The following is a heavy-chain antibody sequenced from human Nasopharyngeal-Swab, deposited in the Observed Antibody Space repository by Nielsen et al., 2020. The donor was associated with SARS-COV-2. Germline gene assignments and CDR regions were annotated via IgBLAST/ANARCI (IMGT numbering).Heavy chain of an antibody. CDR3: ARIMVRGVIISGYYYGMDV. CDR1: GGTFSSYA. D-gene: IGHD3-10*01. J-gene: IGHJ6*02. Sequence: SVKVSCKASGGTFSSYAISWVRQAPGQGLEWMGVIIPIFGTANYAQKFQGRVTITADESTSTAYMELSSLRSEDTAVYYCARIMVRGVIISGYYYGMDVWGQGTTVTVSS. V-gene: IGHV1-69*13. CDR2: IIPIFGTA.